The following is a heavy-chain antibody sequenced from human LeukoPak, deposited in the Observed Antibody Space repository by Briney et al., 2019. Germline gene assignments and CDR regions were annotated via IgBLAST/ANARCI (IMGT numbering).Heavy chain of an antibody. CDR3: TRLADHTGDH. J-gene: IGHJ4*02. V-gene: IGHV3-7*01. CDR1: GFSFRNYW. D-gene: IGHD7-27*01. CDR2: TNEDGSEK. Sequence: GGSLRLSCVPSGFSFRNYWMGWVRQAPGKGLEWVANTNEDGSEKYYVDSVKGRFTISRDNAKNSVSLQMNSLRGEDTAVYYCTRLADHTGDHWGQGTLVTVSS.